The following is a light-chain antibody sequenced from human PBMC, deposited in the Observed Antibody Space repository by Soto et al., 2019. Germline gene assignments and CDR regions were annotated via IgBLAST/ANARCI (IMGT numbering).Light chain of an antibody. V-gene: IGKV3-20*01. CDR3: QQYGSSPWT. CDR2: GAS. Sequence: EIVLTQSPGTLSLSPGERATLSCRASQSVSSSYLAWYQQKPGQAPRLLIYGASSRATGIPERFSGSGSGTDFHLTISRLEPEDFAVYYCQQYGSSPWTFGQGTKVEIK. CDR1: QSVSSSY. J-gene: IGKJ1*01.